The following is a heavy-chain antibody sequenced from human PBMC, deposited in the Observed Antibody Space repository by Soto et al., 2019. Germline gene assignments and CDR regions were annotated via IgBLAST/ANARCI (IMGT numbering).Heavy chain of an antibody. CDR2: ISNSGNTI. Sequence: PGGSLRLSCVACGFVFKNYEMNWVRQAPGKGLEWISYISNSGNTIYVADSMRGRFTISRDNAKNSLFLQMNSLRADDTAVYYCARDIDNRDYYYGLDVWGQGTTVTVSS. V-gene: IGHV3-48*03. D-gene: IGHD1-20*01. CDR1: GFVFKNYE. J-gene: IGHJ6*02. CDR3: ARDIDNRDYYYGLDV.